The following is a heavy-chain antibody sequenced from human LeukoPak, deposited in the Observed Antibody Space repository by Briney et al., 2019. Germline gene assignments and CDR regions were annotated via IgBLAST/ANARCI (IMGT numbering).Heavy chain of an antibody. CDR2: FDPEDGET. D-gene: IGHD3-9*01. J-gene: IGHJ4*02. Sequence: ASVKVSCKVSGYTLTELSMHWVRQAPGKGLEWMGGFDPEDGETIYAQKFQGRVTMTEDTSTDTAYMELSSLRSEDTAVYYCATDSIFTIGGPFDYWGQGTLVTVSS. V-gene: IGHV1-24*01. CDR3: ATDSIFTIGGPFDY. CDR1: GYTLTELS.